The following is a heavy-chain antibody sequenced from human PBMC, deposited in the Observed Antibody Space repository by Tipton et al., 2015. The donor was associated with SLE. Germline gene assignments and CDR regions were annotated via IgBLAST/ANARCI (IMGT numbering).Heavy chain of an antibody. CDR1: GFTFSSYW. J-gene: IGHJ4*02. CDR2: INQDGREK. CDR3: GSGGQYDY. V-gene: IGHV3-7*01. Sequence: GSLRLSCAASGFTFSSYWMTWVRQTPGKGLEWLANINQDGREKFYVDSMKGRLTISRDNAKKSVYLQMNSLRAEDTGVYYCGSGGQYDYWGQGTLVTVAS. D-gene: IGHD3-16*01.